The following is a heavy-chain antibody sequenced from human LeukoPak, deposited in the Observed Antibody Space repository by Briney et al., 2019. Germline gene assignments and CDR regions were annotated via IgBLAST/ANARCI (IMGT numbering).Heavy chain of an antibody. J-gene: IGHJ4*02. Sequence: SGTQSLTCAVTGGSISSSKWWHWVRQPPGKGLEWIGAIYHSGSTTYTPSHKSRVTISVDMSKNQLSLKLSSVTAADTAVYYCAQRDYWGQGTLVTVSS. V-gene: IGHV4-4*02. CDR2: IYHSGST. CDR1: GGSISSSKW. CDR3: AQRDY.